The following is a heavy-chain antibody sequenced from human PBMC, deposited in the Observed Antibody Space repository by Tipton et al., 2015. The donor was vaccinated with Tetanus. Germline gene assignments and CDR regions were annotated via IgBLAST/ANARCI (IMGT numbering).Heavy chain of an antibody. CDR2: IYHSGLT. CDR3: ARANNDFPKKGPFDY. V-gene: IGHV4-61*01. D-gene: IGHD3-3*01. J-gene: IGHJ4*02. CDR1: GDSVSSGSYY. Sequence: TLSLTCSVSGDSVSSGSYYWTWIRQPPGKGLEWIGYIYHSGLTNYNPSLKSQVAISIDTSKNQFSLNLSSVTAADTAVYYCARANNDFPKKGPFDYWGPGARVTVSS.